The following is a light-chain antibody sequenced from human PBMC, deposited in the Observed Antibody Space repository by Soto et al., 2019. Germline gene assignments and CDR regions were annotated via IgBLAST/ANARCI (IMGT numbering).Light chain of an antibody. CDR1: SSYVGGYNS. CDR3: SSYKTSSTYV. Sequence: QSVLTQPASVSGSPGQSITISCTGTSSYVGGYNSVSWYQHHPGKAPKLMIYNVSNRPSGVSNRFSGSKSGNTASLTISGLQAEDEADYYCSSYKTSSTYVFGTGTKATVL. V-gene: IGLV2-14*03. J-gene: IGLJ1*01. CDR2: NVS.